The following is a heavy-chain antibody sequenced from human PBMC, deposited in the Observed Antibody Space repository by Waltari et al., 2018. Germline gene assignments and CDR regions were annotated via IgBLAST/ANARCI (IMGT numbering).Heavy chain of an antibody. Sequence: EVQLLESGGGLVQPGGSLRLSCAASGFTFSSYAMSWVRQAPGKGLEWVSAISGSGGSTYYADSVKGRFTISRDNSKNTLYLQMNSLRAEDTAVYYCAKDPQHDRWDIVLMVYARGGNYYYGMDVWG. CDR2: ISGSGGST. CDR3: AKDPQHDRWDIVLMVYARGGNYYYGMDV. CDR1: GFTFSSYA. V-gene: IGHV3-23*01. D-gene: IGHD2-8*01. J-gene: IGHJ6*01.